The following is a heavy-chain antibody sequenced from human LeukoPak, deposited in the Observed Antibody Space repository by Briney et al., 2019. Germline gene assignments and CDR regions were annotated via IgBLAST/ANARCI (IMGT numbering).Heavy chain of an antibody. D-gene: IGHD3-10*01. V-gene: IGHV3-64*01. CDR2: ISRDGGST. CDR3: ARETLGEPGSFDY. J-gene: IGHJ4*02. CDR1: GFTFSTYA. Sequence: PGGSLRLSCAVSGFTFSTYAMHWVRQAPGEGLEYASGISRDGGSTYYANSVKGRFTISRDNSKNTLYLQMGSLRGEDMAVYYCARETLGEPGSFDYWAREPWSPSPQ.